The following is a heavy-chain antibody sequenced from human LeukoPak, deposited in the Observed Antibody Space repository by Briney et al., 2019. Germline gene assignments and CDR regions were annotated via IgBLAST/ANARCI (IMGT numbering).Heavy chain of an antibody. V-gene: IGHV4-34*01. CDR3: ARVTRRRTTGEIFERYLDS. Sequence: SETLSLTCGVYGGSFSGYLWTWIRQSPGQGLEWIGEISSGGNSNENPSLKSRVSISVDTSKSQFSLKLNSVTAADTGVYYCARVTRRRTTGEIFERYLDSWGPGSLVRVSS. D-gene: IGHD3-10*01. CDR1: GGSFSGYL. J-gene: IGHJ4*01. CDR2: ISSGGNS.